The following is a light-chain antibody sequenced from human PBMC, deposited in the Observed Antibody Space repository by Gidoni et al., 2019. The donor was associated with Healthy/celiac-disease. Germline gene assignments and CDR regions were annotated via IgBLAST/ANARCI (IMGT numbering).Light chain of an antibody. J-gene: IGKJ1*01. Sequence: DIQMTQSPSTLSASVGDRVTITCRASQSISSWLAWYQQKPGKAPKRLIYKASSLESGVPSRFSGSGSGTELTLTISSLQPDDFATYYCQQYNSYSRTFGQGTKVEIK. V-gene: IGKV1-5*03. CDR2: KAS. CDR3: QQYNSYSRT. CDR1: QSISSW.